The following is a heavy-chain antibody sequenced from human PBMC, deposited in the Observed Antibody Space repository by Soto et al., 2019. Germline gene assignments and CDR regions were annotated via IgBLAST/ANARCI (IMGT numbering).Heavy chain of an antibody. J-gene: IGHJ4*02. V-gene: IGHV3-30*18. CDR2: ISYDGSNK. D-gene: IGHD6-19*01. CDR3: AKDRRSGWDFAY. Sequence: GGSLILSCAASGFTFSSYGMHWVRQAPGKGLEWVAVISYDGSNKYYADSVKGRFTISRDNSKNTLYLQMNSLRAEDTAVYYCAKDRRSGWDFAYWGQRTLVTVSS. CDR1: GFTFSSYG.